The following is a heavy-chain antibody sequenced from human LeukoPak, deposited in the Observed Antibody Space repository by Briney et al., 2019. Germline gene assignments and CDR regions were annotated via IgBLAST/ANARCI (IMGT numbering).Heavy chain of an antibody. V-gene: IGHV3-48*01. CDR3: AMMAAAGKEGVDY. CDR1: GFTFSSYS. Sequence: PGGPLRLSCAASGFTFSSYSMNWVRQAPGKGLEWVSYISSSSSTIYYADSVEGRFTISRDNAKNSLYLQMNSLRAEDTAVYYCAMMAAAGKEGVDYWGQGTLVTVSS. CDR2: ISSSSSTI. J-gene: IGHJ4*02. D-gene: IGHD6-13*01.